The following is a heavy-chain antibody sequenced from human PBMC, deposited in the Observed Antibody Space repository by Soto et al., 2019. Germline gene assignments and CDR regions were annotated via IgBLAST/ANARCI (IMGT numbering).Heavy chain of an antibody. D-gene: IGHD2-15*01. J-gene: IGHJ6*02. CDR2: IIPIFGTP. Sequence: QVQLVQSGAEVKKPGSSVKVSCKASGGTFSSYAISWVRQAPGQGLDWMGGIIPIFGTPNYAKKLQGRVTIAEDESTSTAYMELSSLRYEETAVYYCKGSRKDYYYYGMDVWGQGTRVTVSS. CDR3: KGSRKDYYYYGMDV. V-gene: IGHV1-69*12. CDR1: GGTFSSYA.